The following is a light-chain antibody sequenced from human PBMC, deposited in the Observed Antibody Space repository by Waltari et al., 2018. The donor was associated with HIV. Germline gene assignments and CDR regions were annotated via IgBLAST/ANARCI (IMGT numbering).Light chain of an antibody. CDR2: LNSDGSH. CDR1: SGHSSSA. Sequence: QLVLTQSPSASASLGASVKLTCTLSSGHSSSAIAWHQQQPEKGPRYLMKLNSDGSHSKGDGIPDRFSGSSSGAERSLTISSLQSEDEADYYCQTWGTGVFGGGT. V-gene: IGLV4-69*01. J-gene: IGLJ3*02. CDR3: QTWGTGV.